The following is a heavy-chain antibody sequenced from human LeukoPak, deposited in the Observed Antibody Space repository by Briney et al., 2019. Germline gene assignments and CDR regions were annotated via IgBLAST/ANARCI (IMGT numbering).Heavy chain of an antibody. V-gene: IGHV3-23*01. J-gene: IGHJ4*02. CDR1: GDTFYEYT. D-gene: IGHD6-13*01. CDR3: ANGAAACTPTIGDY. Sequence: PGGSLRLSCAASGDTFYEYTMHWVRQAPGEGGEWGSVISGGGENTYYADSVKGRVTISRDNAKNTLYLQMNSLRAEDTAVYYCANGAAACTPTIGDYWGQGTLVTVSS. CDR2: ISGGGENT.